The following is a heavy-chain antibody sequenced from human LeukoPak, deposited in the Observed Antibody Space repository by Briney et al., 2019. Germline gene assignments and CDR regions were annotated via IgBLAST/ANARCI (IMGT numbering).Heavy chain of an antibody. Sequence: GRSLRLSCAASGFTFDDYAMHWVRQAPGKGLEWVSAISGSGGSTYYADSVKGRFTISRDNSKNTLYLQMNSLRAEDTAVYYCAKPVVRGYGSYWGQGTLVTVSS. CDR1: GFTFDDYA. V-gene: IGHV3-23*01. D-gene: IGHD3-10*01. J-gene: IGHJ4*02. CDR2: ISGSGGST. CDR3: AKPVVRGYGSY.